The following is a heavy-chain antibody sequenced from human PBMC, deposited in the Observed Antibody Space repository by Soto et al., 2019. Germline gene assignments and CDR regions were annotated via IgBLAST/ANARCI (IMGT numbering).Heavy chain of an antibody. CDR1: GFTFSSYS. CDR2: ISSSSSTI. Sequence: EVQLVESGGGLVQPGGSLRLSCAASGFTFSSYSMNWVRQAPGKGLEWVSYISSSSSTIYYADSVKGRFTISRDNAKNSLYLQMNSRRDEDTSVYYCARDRAFPATPNGMDVWGQGTTVTVSS. D-gene: IGHD2-15*01. V-gene: IGHV3-48*02. CDR3: ARDRAFPATPNGMDV. J-gene: IGHJ6*02.